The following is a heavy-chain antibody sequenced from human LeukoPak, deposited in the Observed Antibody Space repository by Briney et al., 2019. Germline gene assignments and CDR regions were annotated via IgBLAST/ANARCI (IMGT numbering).Heavy chain of an antibody. J-gene: IGHJ5*02. V-gene: IGHV3-23*01. Sequence: PGGSLRLSCAASGFAFSNYAMNWVRQAPGKGLEWVSSLSESGDVTSYADSVKGRFTISRDNSRNILHLQMGSLRAEDTAIYYCAKQFVDIWGQGTLVIVSS. CDR1: GFAFSNYA. D-gene: IGHD5-24*01. CDR2: LSESGDVT. CDR3: AKQFVDI.